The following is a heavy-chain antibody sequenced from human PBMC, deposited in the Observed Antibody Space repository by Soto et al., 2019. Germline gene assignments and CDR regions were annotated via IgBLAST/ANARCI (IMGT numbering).Heavy chain of an antibody. J-gene: IGHJ5*02. V-gene: IGHV3-23*01. CDR3: AKGLSGSGAYSWFDP. CDR1: RLAFSRYA. CDR2: IGGSGHST. D-gene: IGHD3-10*01. Sequence: EVQLLESGGGLVQPGGSLRLSCATSRLAFSRYAMSWVRQAPGKGLEWVSAIGGSGHSTFYADSVRGRFTNSRDNSKTTLYLQMDSLRAEDTAFYYFAKGLSGSGAYSWFDPWGQGTLVTVSS.